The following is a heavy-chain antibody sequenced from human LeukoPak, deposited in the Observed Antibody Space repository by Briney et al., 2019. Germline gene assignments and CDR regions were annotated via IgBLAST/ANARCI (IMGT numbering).Heavy chain of an antibody. CDR2: ISGSGGST. J-gene: IGHJ4*02. Sequence: PGGSLRLSCGASGFTFSSYALSWVRQAPGKGLEWVSAISGSGGSTYYADSVKGRFTISRDNSKNTLYLQMNSLRAEDTAVYYCAKDRGLYGGHFDYWGQGTLVTVSS. CDR1: GFTFSSYA. D-gene: IGHD4-23*01. V-gene: IGHV3-23*01. CDR3: AKDRGLYGGHFDY.